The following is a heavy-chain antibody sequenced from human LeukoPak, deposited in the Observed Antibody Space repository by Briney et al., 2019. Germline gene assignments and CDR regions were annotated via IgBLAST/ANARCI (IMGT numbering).Heavy chain of an antibody. CDR3: AKGGYSYGHEDYFDY. J-gene: IGHJ4*02. Sequence: PGGSLRLSCAASGFTFDDYAMHWVRQAPGKGLGWVSLISWDGGSTYYADSVKGRFTISRDNSKNSLYLQTNSLRAEDTALYYCAKGGYSYGHEDYFDYWGQGTLVTVSS. V-gene: IGHV3-43D*04. CDR2: ISWDGGST. CDR1: GFTFDDYA. D-gene: IGHD5-18*01.